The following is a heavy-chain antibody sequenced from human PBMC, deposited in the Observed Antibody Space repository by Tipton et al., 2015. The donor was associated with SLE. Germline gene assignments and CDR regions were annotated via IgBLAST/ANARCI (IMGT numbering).Heavy chain of an antibody. J-gene: IGHJ4*02. D-gene: IGHD1-26*01. CDR1: RGSFSSLY. CDR2: VFDNETA. V-gene: IGHV4-4*07. Sequence: TLSLTCTVSRGSFSSLYWSWIRQPAGQGLEWIGRVFDNETANYNPSLKSRVTMSLDTSNSHFSLKLRSVTAADTAIYYCSRDGGGYRGGLFNYWGQGALVAVSS. CDR3: SRDGGGYRGGLFNY.